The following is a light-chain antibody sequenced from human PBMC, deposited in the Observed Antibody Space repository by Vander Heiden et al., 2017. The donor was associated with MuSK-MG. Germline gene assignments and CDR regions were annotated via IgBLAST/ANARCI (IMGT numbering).Light chain of an antibody. CDR2: GAS. CDR3: QQYDSTPAT. J-gene: IGKJ1*01. V-gene: IGKV3-20*01. Sequence: EIVLPQSPGTLSLSPGERATLSCRARQSVSRSYLAWYQQKPGQAPRLLIYGASSRATGIPDRFSGSGSGTDFTLTISRLEPEDFAVYYCQQYDSTPATFGQGTKVEIK. CDR1: QSVSRSY.